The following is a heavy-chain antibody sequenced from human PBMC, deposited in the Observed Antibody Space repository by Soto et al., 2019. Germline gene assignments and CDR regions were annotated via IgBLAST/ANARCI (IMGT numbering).Heavy chain of an antibody. V-gene: IGHV4-4*02. CDR3: VRLVYDRRLNYLYFDY. Sequence: QVQLQESGPGLVKPSGTVSLTCDVSGVSISSGNWWSWVRQPPGKGLEWIGEIFRDGMTTYYPSLRGRATISVDTSKHRLSLRVTSANAADTAIYYCVRLVYDRRLNYLYFDYWGRGALVTVSS. CDR2: IFRDGMT. D-gene: IGHD3-22*01. J-gene: IGHJ4*02. CDR1: GVSISSGNW.